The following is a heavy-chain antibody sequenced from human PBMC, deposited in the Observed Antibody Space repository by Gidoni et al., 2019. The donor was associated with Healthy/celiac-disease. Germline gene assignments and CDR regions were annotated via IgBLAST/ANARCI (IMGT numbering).Heavy chain of an antibody. Sequence: QVQLQQWGAGLLKPSETLSLTCAVYGGSFSGYYWSWIRQPPGKGLEWIGEINHSGSTNYNPSLKSRVTISVDTSKNQFSLKLSSVTAADTAVYYCVISGQQWLVRGFGYWGQGTLVTVSS. V-gene: IGHV4-34*01. J-gene: IGHJ4*02. CDR2: INHSGST. D-gene: IGHD6-19*01. CDR3: VISGQQWLVRGFGY. CDR1: GGSFSGYY.